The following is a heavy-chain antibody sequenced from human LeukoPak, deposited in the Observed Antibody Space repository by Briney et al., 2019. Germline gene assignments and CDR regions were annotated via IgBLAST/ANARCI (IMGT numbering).Heavy chain of an antibody. CDR1: GGSISSYY. CDR3: ARHVRGYSGYDWSYYYYMDV. CDR2: IYTSGST. V-gene: IGHV4-4*07. D-gene: IGHD5-12*01. J-gene: IGHJ6*03. Sequence: PSETLSLTCTVSGGSISSYYWSWIRQPAGKGLEWIGRIYTSGSTNYNPSLKSRVTMSVDTSKNQFSLKLSSVTAADTAVYYCARHVRGYSGYDWSYYYYMDVWGKGTTVTISS.